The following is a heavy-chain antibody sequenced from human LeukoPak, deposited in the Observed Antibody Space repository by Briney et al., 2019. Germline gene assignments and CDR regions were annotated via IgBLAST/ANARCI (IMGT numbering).Heavy chain of an antibody. CDR1: GGSFSGYY. D-gene: IGHD3-16*02. Sequence: SETLSLTCAVYGGSFSGYYWSWIRQPPGKGLEWIGEINHSGSTNYNPPLKSRVTISVDTSKNQFSLKLSSVTAADTAVYYCARGGSSQNYVWGSYRQSPFDYWGQGTLVTVSS. CDR2: INHSGST. CDR3: ARGGSSQNYVWGSYRQSPFDY. V-gene: IGHV4-34*01. J-gene: IGHJ4*02.